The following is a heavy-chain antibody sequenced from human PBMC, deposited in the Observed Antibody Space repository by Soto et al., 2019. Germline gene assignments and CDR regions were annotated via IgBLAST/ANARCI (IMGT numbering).Heavy chain of an antibody. Sequence: QVQLQQWGAGLLKPSETLSLTCDVYGGSFSGHHWNWIRQSPGKGLEWIGDINHRGSTNYNPSLKSRVTISVDTSKDQFSLRLNSVTAADTAVYYCARAAGSPYYMDVWGKGTTVTVSS. V-gene: IGHV4-34*01. J-gene: IGHJ6*03. CDR2: INHRGST. CDR3: ARAAGSPYYMDV. CDR1: GGSFSGHH.